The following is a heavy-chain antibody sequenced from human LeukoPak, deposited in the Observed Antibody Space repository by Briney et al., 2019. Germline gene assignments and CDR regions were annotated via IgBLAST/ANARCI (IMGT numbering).Heavy chain of an antibody. CDR1: GYRFTGYY. CDR3: ARFDSSGWYSWFDP. J-gene: IGHJ5*02. D-gene: IGHD6-19*01. CDR2: INPNSGGT. V-gene: IGHV1-2*02. Sequence: ASVKVSCKASGYRFTGYYIHWARQAPGQGLEWMGWINPNSGGTNYAQKFQGRVTMTRDTSVSTAYMEVSRLRSDDTAVYYCARFDSSGWYSWFDPWGQGTLVTVSS.